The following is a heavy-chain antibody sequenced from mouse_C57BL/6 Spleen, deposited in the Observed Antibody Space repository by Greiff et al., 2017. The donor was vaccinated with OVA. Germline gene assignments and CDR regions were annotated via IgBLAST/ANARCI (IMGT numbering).Heavy chain of an antibody. CDR2: IYPSDSET. CDR3: AKNWEGDYYAMDY. D-gene: IGHD4-1*01. Sequence: QVQLKQPGAELVRPGSSVKLSCKASGYTFTSYWMDWVKQSPGQGLEWIGNIYPSDSETHYNQKFKDKATLTVDKSSSTAYMQLSSLTSEDSAVYYCAKNWEGDYYAMDYWGQGTSVTVSS. CDR1: GYTFTSYW. J-gene: IGHJ4*01. V-gene: IGHV1-61*01.